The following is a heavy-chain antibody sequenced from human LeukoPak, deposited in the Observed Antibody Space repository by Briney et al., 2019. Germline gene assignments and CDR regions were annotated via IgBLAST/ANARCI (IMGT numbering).Heavy chain of an antibody. CDR2: INPNSGGT. CDR1: GYTFTSYG. Sequence: ASVKVSCKASGYTFTSYGISWVRQAPGQGLEWMGWINPNSGGTNYAQKFQGRVTMTRDTSISTAYLQWSSLKASDTAMYYCARLGIAAASFDCWGQGTLVTVSS. J-gene: IGHJ4*02. D-gene: IGHD6-13*01. V-gene: IGHV1-2*02. CDR3: ARLGIAAASFDC.